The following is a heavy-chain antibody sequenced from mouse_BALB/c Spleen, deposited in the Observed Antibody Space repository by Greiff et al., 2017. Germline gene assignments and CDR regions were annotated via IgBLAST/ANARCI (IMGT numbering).Heavy chain of an antibody. J-gene: IGHJ2*01. D-gene: IGHD1-1*01. CDR1: GYSITSDYA. CDR2: ISYSGST. Sequence: EVQLQESGPGLVKPSQSLSLTCTVTGYSITSDYAWNWIRQFPGNKLEWMGYISYSGSTSYNPSLKSRISITRDTSKNQFFLQLNSVTTEDTATYYCARGYYGSYFDYWGQGTTLTVSS. CDR3: ARGYYGSYFDY. V-gene: IGHV3-2*02.